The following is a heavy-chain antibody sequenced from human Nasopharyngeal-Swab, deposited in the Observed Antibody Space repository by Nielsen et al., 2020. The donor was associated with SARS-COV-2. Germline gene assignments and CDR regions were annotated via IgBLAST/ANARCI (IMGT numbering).Heavy chain of an antibody. CDR1: GFTFSSYA. J-gene: IGHJ3*02. Sequence: GESLKISCAASGFTFSSYAMHWVRQAPGKGLEWVAVISYDGSNKYYADSVKGRFTISRDNSKNKLYLQMNSLRAEDTAVYYCARDRSGSYSFAFDIWGQGTMVTVSS. CDR3: ARDRSGSYSFAFDI. V-gene: IGHV3-30-3*01. CDR2: ISYDGSNK. D-gene: IGHD1-26*01.